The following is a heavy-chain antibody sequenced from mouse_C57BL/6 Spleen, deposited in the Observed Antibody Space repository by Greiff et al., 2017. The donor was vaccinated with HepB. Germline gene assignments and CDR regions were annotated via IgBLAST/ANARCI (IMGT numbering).Heavy chain of an antibody. Sequence: VQLKESGGGLVKPGGSLKLSCAASGFTFSDYGMHWVRQAPEKGLEWVAYISSGSSTIYYADTVKGRFTISRDNAKNTLFLQMTSLRSEDTAMYYCATNWDVMAWFAYWGQGTLVTVSA. D-gene: IGHD4-1*01. J-gene: IGHJ3*01. CDR2: ISSGSSTI. CDR3: ATNWDVMAWFAY. V-gene: IGHV5-17*01. CDR1: GFTFSDYG.